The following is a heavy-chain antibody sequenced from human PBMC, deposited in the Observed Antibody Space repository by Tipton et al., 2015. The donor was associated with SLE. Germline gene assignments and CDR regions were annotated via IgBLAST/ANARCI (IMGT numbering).Heavy chain of an antibody. CDR2: IYFSGRT. D-gene: IGHD4-11*01. J-gene: IGHJ6*03. Sequence: GLVKPSETLSLICSVSGGSISSSNSYWAWIRQPPGKGLEWIGSIYFSGRTYYNPSLKSRVTISVDTSKNQFSLKLSSVTAADTAVYYCARAKGGTTATRNYYYYMDVWGKGTTVTVSS. V-gene: IGHV4-39*07. CDR3: ARAKGGTTATRNYYYYMDV. CDR1: GGSISSSNSY.